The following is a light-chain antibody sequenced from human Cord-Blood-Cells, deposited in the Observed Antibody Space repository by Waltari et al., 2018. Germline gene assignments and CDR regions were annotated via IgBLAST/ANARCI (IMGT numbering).Light chain of an antibody. Sequence: IVMTQSPATLSVSPGERATLSCRASQSVSSNLAWYRQKPGQAPRLLIYGASTRATGIPARFSGSGSGTEFTLTISSLQSEDFAVYYCQQYNNWWTFGQGTKVEIK. CDR1: QSVSSN. V-gene: IGKV3-15*01. CDR3: QQYNNWWT. J-gene: IGKJ1*01. CDR2: GAS.